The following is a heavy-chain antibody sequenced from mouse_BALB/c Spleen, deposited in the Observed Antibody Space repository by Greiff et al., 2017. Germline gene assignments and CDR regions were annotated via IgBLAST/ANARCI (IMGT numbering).Heavy chain of an antibody. V-gene: IGHV1-7*01. D-gene: IGHD2-4*01. CDR1: GYTFTSYW. Sequence: VQLQESGAELAKPGASVKMSCKASGYTFTSYWMHWVKQRPGQGLEWIGYINPSTGYTEYNQKFKDKATLTADKSSSTAYMQLSSLTSEDSAVHYCARGDDSVFAYWGQGTLVTVSA. J-gene: IGHJ3*01. CDR2: INPSTGYT. CDR3: ARGDDSVFAY.